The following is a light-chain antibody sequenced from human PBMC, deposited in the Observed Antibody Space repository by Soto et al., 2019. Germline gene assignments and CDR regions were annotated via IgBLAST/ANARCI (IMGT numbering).Light chain of an antibody. CDR1: QSISSW. CDR3: QQYNSYSA. Sequence: DIQMTQAPSTLSASVGDRFTITCRASQSISSWLAWYQQKPGKAPKLLIYDASSLESGVPSRLSGSGSGTEFTLTISSLQPDDFPTYYCQQYNSYSAFGQGTKVDIK. CDR2: DAS. J-gene: IGKJ1*01. V-gene: IGKV1-5*01.